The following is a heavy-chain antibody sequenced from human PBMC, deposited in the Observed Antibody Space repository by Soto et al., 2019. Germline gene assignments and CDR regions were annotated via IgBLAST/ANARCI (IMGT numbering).Heavy chain of an antibody. J-gene: IGHJ3*02. CDR3: ARGSGPDDAFDI. CDR1: GGSVSSGSYY. V-gene: IGHV4-61*01. CDR2: IYYSGST. D-gene: IGHD2-15*01. Sequence: QVQLQESGPGLVKPSETLSLTCTVSGGSVSSGSYYWSWIRQPPGKGLEWIGYIYYSGSTNYNPSLKSRVTISVDTPKNQFSLTLSSVTAADTAVYYCARGSGPDDAFDIWGHGTMVTVSS.